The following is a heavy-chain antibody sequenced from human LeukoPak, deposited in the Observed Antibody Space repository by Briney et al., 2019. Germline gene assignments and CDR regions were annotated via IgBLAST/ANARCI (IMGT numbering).Heavy chain of an antibody. CDR3: AKNYYYMDV. Sequence: PSVKVSCKASVYTFTGYYMHWVRGAPGQGLECMRWINPNSGGTNYAQKFQGRVTMISDTYISTAYMELSRLRSDDTAVYYCAKNYYYMDVWGKGTTVTVSS. V-gene: IGHV1-2*02. CDR1: VYTFTGYY. J-gene: IGHJ6*03. CDR2: INPNSGGT.